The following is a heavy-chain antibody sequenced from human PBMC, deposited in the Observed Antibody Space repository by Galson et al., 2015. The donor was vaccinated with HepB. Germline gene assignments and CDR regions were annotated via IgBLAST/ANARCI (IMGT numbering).Heavy chain of an antibody. CDR1: GFTFSSYA. D-gene: IGHD3-16*02. J-gene: IGHJ4*02. CDR2: ISYDGSNK. Sequence: SLRLSCAASGFTFSSYAMHWVRQAPGKGLEWVAVISYDGSNKYYADSVKGRFTISRDNSRNTLYLQMNSLRAEDTAVYYCARSYRSLGHYFDYWGQGTLVTVSS. CDR3: ARSYRSLGHYFDY. V-gene: IGHV3-30*04.